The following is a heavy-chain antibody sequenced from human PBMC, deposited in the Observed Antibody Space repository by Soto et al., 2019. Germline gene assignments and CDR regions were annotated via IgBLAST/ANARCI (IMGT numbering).Heavy chain of an antibody. Sequence: QVQLQESGPGLVKPSETLSLTCTVSGGSISSYYWSWIRQPPGKGLEWIGYIYYSGSTNYNPSLQSRVTISVDTSKNQFSLKLSSVTAADTAVYYCARHKGAMVNFDYWGQGTLVTVSS. CDR3: ARHKGAMVNFDY. CDR1: GGSISSYY. CDR2: IYYSGST. V-gene: IGHV4-59*08. D-gene: IGHD5-18*01. J-gene: IGHJ4*02.